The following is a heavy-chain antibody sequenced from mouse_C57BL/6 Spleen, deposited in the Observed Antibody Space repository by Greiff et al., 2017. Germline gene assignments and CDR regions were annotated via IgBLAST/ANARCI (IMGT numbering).Heavy chain of an antibody. D-gene: IGHD3-3*01. CDR1: GYSFTGYY. V-gene: IGHV1-42*01. CDR2: INPRTGGT. J-gene: IGHJ1*03. CDR3: ATKGDVAWYFDV. Sequence: EVQLQQSGPELVKPGASVKISCKASGYSFTGYYMNWVKQSPEKSLEWIGEINPRTGGTTYNQKFKAKATLTVDKSSSTAYMQLKRLTSEDSAVYYCATKGDVAWYFDVWGTGTTVTVSS.